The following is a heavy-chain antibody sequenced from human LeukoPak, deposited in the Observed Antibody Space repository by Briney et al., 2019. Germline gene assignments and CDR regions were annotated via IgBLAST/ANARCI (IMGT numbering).Heavy chain of an antibody. CDR1: GFTFSSYW. Sequence: GGSLRLSCAASGFTFSSYWMSWVRQAPGKGLEWVANIEQDGSEKYYVDSVKGRLTISRDNAKNSLYLQMNSLRAEDTAVYYCARDLVHNYDYVWGSYRTDLFDYWGQRTLVTVSS. CDR3: ARDLVHNYDYVWGSYRTDLFDY. CDR2: IEQDGSEK. D-gene: IGHD3-16*02. V-gene: IGHV3-7*03. J-gene: IGHJ4*02.